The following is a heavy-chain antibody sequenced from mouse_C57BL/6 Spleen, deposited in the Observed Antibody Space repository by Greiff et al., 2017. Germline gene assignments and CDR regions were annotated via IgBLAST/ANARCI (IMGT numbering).Heavy chain of an antibody. CDR3: ARDGYFDY. CDR1: GYSFTGYF. V-gene: IGHV1-37*01. D-gene: IGHD2-3*01. Sequence: EVQLQQSGPELVKPGASVKISCKASGYSFTGYFMNWVKQNHGKSLEWIGRINPYNGDTFYNQKFKGKATLTVDKPSSTAHMELLRLMSEDFAVYYCARDGYFDYWGQGTTLTVSS. CDR2: INPYNGDT. J-gene: IGHJ2*01.